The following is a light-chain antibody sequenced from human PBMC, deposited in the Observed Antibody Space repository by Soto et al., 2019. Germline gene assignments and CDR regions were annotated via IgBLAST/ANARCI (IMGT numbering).Light chain of an antibody. CDR3: QQYNNWPPRFL. CDR1: QSVGSK. J-gene: IGKJ3*01. CDR2: GAS. Sequence: EIVMSQSPATLSVSPGERATLSCRASQSVGSKLAWYQQKPGQAPRLLIYGASTRATGIPARFSGSGSGTDFTLPTSSLQSEDFEIYSCQQYNNWPPRFLFGPGTKVDIK. V-gene: IGKV3-15*01.